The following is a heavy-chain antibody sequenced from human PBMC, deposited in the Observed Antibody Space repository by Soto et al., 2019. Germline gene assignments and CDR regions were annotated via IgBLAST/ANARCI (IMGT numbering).Heavy chain of an antibody. CDR3: ARGGSYYDSSGYSRFDY. J-gene: IGHJ4*02. D-gene: IGHD3-22*01. CDR2: IIPIFGTA. Sequence: SVKVSCKASGGTFSSYAISWVRQAPGQGLEWMGGIIPIFGTANYAQKFQGRVTITADESTSTAYMELSSLRSEDTAVYYCARGGSYYDSSGYSRFDYWGQGTLVTVSS. V-gene: IGHV1-69*13. CDR1: GGTFSSYA.